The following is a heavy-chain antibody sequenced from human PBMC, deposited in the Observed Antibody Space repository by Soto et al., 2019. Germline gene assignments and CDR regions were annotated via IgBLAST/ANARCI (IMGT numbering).Heavy chain of an antibody. V-gene: IGHV3-23*01. CDR2: ISGGGDGT. Sequence: GGSLRLSCAASGFTFSNYAMSWVRRAPGTGLEWVSTISGGGDGTYYSDSVKGRFTISRDNSKNTLYLQINSLRADDTAVFHCARGGYSRGWSFDYWGQGTLVTVSS. CDR3: ARGGYSRGWSFDY. D-gene: IGHD6-19*01. J-gene: IGHJ4*02. CDR1: GFTFSNYA.